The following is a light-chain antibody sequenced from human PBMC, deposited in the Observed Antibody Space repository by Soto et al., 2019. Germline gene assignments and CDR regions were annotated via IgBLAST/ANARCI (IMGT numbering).Light chain of an antibody. CDR1: SSNIGAAYD. V-gene: IGLV1-47*01. CDR3: AAWDDSLSGPV. CDR2: RNN. Sequence: QSVLTQPPSVSGAPGQRVTISCSGSSSNIGAAYDVHWYQQLSGTAPKLLIYRNNQRPSGVPDRFSGSKSGTSASLAISGLRSEDEADYYCAAWDDSLSGPVFGGGTKVTVL. J-gene: IGLJ3*02.